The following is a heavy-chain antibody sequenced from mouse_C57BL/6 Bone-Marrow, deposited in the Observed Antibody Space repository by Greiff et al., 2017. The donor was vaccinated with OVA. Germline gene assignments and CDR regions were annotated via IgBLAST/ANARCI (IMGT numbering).Heavy chain of an antibody. V-gene: IGHV2-5*01. CDR1: GFSLTSYG. J-gene: IGHJ2*01. CDR3: AKNREGNYYYYFDY. CDR2: IWRGGST. Sequence: VMLVESGPGLVQPSQSLSITCTVSGFSLTSYGVHWVRQSPGKGLEWLGVIWRGGSTDYNAAFMSRLSITKDNSKSQVFFKMNSLQADDTAIYYCAKNREGNYYYYFDYWGQGTTLTVSS. D-gene: IGHD1-1*01.